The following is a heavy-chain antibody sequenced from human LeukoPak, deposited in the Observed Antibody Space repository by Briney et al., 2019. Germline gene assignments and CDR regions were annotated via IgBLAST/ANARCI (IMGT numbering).Heavy chain of an antibody. CDR1: GGSISSYY. CDR2: IYYSGST. Sequence: PSETLSLTCIVSGGSISSYYWSWIRQPPGKGLEWIGYIYYSGSTYYTPSLRGRVTISVDTSKNQFSLNLSSVTAADTAVYYCARGYSLDYWGQGTLVTVSS. CDR3: ARGYSLDY. V-gene: IGHV4-59*08. J-gene: IGHJ4*02. D-gene: IGHD5-18*01.